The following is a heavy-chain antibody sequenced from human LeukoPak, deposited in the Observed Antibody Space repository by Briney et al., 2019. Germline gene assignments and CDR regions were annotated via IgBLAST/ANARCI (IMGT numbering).Heavy chain of an antibody. Sequence: PGGSLRLSRAASGFTFSSYAVHWVRQAPGKGLEYVSAITSDGGRTYYANSVKGRFTISRDNSKNTLYLQMGSLRAEDMAVYYCARSRGLDVHYYYYMDVWGKGTTVTVSS. CDR2: ITSDGGRT. CDR1: GFTFSSYA. J-gene: IGHJ6*03. V-gene: IGHV3-64*01. CDR3: ARSRGLDVHYYYYMDV. D-gene: IGHD3-10*01.